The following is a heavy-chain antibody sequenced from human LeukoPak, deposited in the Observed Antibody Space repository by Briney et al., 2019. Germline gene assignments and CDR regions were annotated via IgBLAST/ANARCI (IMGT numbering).Heavy chain of an antibody. CDR1: GYTFIDYY. CDR3: ARGGGRYSVDY. D-gene: IGHD1-26*01. J-gene: IGHJ4*02. CDR2: ISPNSGGT. V-gene: IGHV1-2*02. Sequence: ASVWDSCKASGYTFIDYYMHWVRQAPGQGLEWIGWISPNSGGTKYVQKFQGRVTMTRDTSITTVYMELSGLSFDDTAVYYCARGGGRYSVDYWGQPTMVSVSS.